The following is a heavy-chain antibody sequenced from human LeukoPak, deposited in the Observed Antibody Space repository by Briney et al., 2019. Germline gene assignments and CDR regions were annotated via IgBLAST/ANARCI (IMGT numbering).Heavy chain of an antibody. J-gene: IGHJ4*02. CDR1: GFSVSNNY. CDR3: ARSFSSGWSDC. D-gene: IGHD6-19*01. Sequence: GGSLRLSCAASGFSVSNNYMTWVRQAPGKGLEWVSVIYSGGDAYYADSVKGRFTISRDNSKNTLHLEMNNLRVEDTAVYYCARSFSSGWSDCWGQGTLVAVAS. V-gene: IGHV3-53*01. CDR2: IYSGGDA.